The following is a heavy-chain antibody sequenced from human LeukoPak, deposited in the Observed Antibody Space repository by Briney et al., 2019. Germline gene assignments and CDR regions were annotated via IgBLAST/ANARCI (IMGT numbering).Heavy chain of an antibody. V-gene: IGHV3-7*01. CDR3: ARGPVVGRGMDYGMDV. CDR1: GLIFNTYW. D-gene: IGHD2-2*01. CDR2: IKKAGSEK. J-gene: IGHJ6*02. Sequence: RGTPRLSRGASGLIFNTYWTSWGRQAPRGGHEWVANIKKAGSEKYYVASVKGRFTISRDNAKNSLYLQMNSLRAEDTPLYYCARGPVVGRGMDYGMDVWSQGTTVTVSS.